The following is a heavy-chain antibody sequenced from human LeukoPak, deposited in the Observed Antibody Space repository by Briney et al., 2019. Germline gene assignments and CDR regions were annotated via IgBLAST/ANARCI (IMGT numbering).Heavy chain of an antibody. Sequence: ASVKVSCKASGYTFTSYGISWVRQAPGQGLEWMGWISGYNGNTNYAQKLQGRVTMTTDTSTSTAYMELRSLRSDDTAVYYCARVPGDYGWFGNYYYMDVWGKGTTVTVSS. J-gene: IGHJ6*03. CDR1: GYTFTSYG. CDR2: ISGYNGNT. V-gene: IGHV1-18*01. CDR3: ARVPGDYGWFGNYYYMDV. D-gene: IGHD4-17*01.